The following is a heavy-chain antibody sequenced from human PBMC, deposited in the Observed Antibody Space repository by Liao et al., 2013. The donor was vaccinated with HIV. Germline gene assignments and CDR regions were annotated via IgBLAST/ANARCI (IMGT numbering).Heavy chain of an antibody. CDR1: GGSISGYY. CDR2: IYNSGTT. Sequence: QVQLQESGPGLVKPSETLSLTCTVSGGSISGYYWSWIRQPAGKGLEWIGRIYNSGTTNYNPSLKSRVTMSVDTPKKQFSLNLSSVTAADTAVYYCAREGDFWSGDNDYWGQGTLVTVSS. V-gene: IGHV4-4*07. CDR3: AREGDFWSGDNDY. D-gene: IGHD3-3*01. J-gene: IGHJ4*02.